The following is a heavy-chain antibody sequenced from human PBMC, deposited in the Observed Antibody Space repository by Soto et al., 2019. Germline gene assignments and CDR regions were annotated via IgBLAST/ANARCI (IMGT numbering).Heavy chain of an antibody. D-gene: IGHD3-3*01. V-gene: IGHV3-30*18. Sequence: GGSLRLSCAASGFTFSSYGMHWVRQAPGKGLEWVAVISYDGSNKYYADSVKGRFTISRDNSKNTLYLQMNSLRAEDTAVYYCAKAVAHYDFWSGYYHPYYYGMDVWGQGTTVTVSS. J-gene: IGHJ6*02. CDR2: ISYDGSNK. CDR3: AKAVAHYDFWSGYYHPYYYGMDV. CDR1: GFTFSSYG.